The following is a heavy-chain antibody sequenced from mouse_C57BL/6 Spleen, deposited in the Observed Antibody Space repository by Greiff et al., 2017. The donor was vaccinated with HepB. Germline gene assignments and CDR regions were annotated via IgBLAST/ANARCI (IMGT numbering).Heavy chain of an antibody. CDR1: GFSLTSYG. V-gene: IGHV2-2*01. J-gene: IGHJ4*01. Sequence: QVQLKESGPGLVQPSQSLSITCTVSGFSLTSYGVHWVRQSPGKGLEWLGVIWSGGSTDYNAAFISRLSISKDNSKSQVCFKMNSLQADDTAIYYCARWGGGRYYYAMDYWGQGTSVTVSS. CDR2: IWSGGST. CDR3: ARWGGGRYYYAMDY. D-gene: IGHD1-1*02.